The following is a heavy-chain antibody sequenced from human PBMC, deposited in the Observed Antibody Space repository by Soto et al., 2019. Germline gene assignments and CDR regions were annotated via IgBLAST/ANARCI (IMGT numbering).Heavy chain of an antibody. V-gene: IGHV4-59*08. CDR2: IYYSGST. CDR1: GGSFSGYY. D-gene: IGHD2-15*01. J-gene: IGHJ5*02. CDR3: ARLGCSGGSCYHNWFDP. Sequence: SETLSLTCTVYGGSFSGYYWSWIRQPPGKGLEWIGYIYYSGSTNYNPSLKSRVTISVDTSKNQFSLKLSSVTAADTAVYYCARLGCSGGSCYHNWFDPWCHGTQVTVSS.